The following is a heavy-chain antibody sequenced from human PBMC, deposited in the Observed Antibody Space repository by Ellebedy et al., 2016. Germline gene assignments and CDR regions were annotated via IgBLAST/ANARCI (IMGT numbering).Heavy chain of an antibody. CDR1: DGSVSSRSYY. D-gene: IGHD3-9*01. CDR2: IYHSGST. V-gene: IGHV4-39*07. J-gene: IGHJ5*02. CDR3: ARGFNFDWLSKGGYWFDP. Sequence: SETLSLTCTVSDGSVSSRSYYWGWIRQPPGTGLEWIGEIYHSGSTNYNPSLKSRVTISVDKSKNQFSLKLSSVTAADTAVYYCARGFNFDWLSKGGYWFDPWGQGTLVTVSS.